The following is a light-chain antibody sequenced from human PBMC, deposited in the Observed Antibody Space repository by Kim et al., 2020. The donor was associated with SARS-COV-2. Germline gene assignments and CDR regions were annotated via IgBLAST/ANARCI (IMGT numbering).Light chain of an antibody. CDR2: QDS. CDR3: QAWDSSTAV. CDR1: KLGDKY. V-gene: IGLV3-1*01. Sequence: VSPGQTASITCSGDKLGDKYACWYQQKPGQSPVLVIYQDSKRPSGIPERFSGSNSGNTASLTISGTQAMDEADYYCQAWDSSTAVFGGGTQLTVL. J-gene: IGLJ2*01.